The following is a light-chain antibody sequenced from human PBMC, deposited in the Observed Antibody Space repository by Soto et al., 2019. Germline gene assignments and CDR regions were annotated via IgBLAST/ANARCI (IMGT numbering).Light chain of an antibody. CDR3: QQYNNWLIT. CDR1: QSVSTN. J-gene: IGKJ1*01. CDR2: NAL. V-gene: IGKV3-15*01. Sequence: IVMTQSPATLSLSPGERATLSCRASQSVSTNLAWYKQKPGQAPRLLIYNALTRATGIPARFSGSGSGTEFTLTISSLQSEDFAVYYCQQYNNWLITFGQGTKVDI.